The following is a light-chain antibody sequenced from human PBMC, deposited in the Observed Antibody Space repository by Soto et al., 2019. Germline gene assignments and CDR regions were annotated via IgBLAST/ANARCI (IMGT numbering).Light chain of an antibody. Sequence: EIVLTQSPGTLSLSPGERATLSCRASQSVSSYYLAWYQQKPGQAPRLLIYAASSRATGIPDRFSGSGSGTDFTLTISRLEPEDFAVYYCQQCGSSPWTFGQGTKWIS. CDR3: QQCGSSPWT. CDR2: AAS. V-gene: IGKV3-20*01. J-gene: IGKJ1*01. CDR1: QSVSSYY.